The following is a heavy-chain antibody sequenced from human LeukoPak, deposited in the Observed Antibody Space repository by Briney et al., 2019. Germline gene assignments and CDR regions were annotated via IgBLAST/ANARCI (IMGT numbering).Heavy chain of an antibody. CDR3: ARAPGSYYGSSGYYYAWYFDL. J-gene: IGHJ2*01. Sequence: GSSVKVSCKASGGTFSSYAISWVRQDPGQGLEWMGGIIPIFGTANYAQKFQGRVTITADKSTSTAYMELSSLRSEDTAVYYCARAPGSYYGSSGYYYAWYFDLWGRGTLVTVSS. CDR1: GGTFSSYA. CDR2: IIPIFGTA. V-gene: IGHV1-69*06. D-gene: IGHD3-22*01.